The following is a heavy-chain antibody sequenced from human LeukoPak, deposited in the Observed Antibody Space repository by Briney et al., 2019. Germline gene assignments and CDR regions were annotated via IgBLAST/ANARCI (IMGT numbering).Heavy chain of an antibody. CDR1: GYTFTGYY. CDR3: ARDIAAAGSGPQYYFDY. J-gene: IGHJ4*02. D-gene: IGHD6-13*01. V-gene: IGHV1-2*02. CDR2: INPNSGGT. Sequence: GASVKVSCKASGYTFTGYYMHWVRQAPGQGLEWMGWINPNSGGTNYAQKLQGRVTMTTDTSTSTAYMELRSLRSDDTAVYYCARDIAAAGSGPQYYFDYWGQGTLVTVSS.